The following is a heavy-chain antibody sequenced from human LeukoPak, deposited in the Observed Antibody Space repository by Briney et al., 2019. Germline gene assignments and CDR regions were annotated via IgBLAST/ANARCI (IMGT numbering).Heavy chain of an antibody. V-gene: IGHV4-59*01. CDR3: AREGFWSGYHEFDP. D-gene: IGHD3-3*01. CDR2: IYYSGST. Sequence: SETLSLTCTVSGGSISSYYWSWIRQPPGKGLEWIGYIYYSGSTNYNPSLKSRVTISVDTSKNQFSLKLSSVTAADTAVYYCAREGFWSGYHEFDPXXXXTLVTVSS. CDR1: GGSISSYY. J-gene: IGHJ5*02.